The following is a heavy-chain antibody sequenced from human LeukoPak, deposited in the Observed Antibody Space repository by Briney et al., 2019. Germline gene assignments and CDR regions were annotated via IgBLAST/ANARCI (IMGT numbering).Heavy chain of an antibody. CDR3: ARVRVRAVIITYYYYGMDV. V-gene: IGHV3-30*04. D-gene: IGHD3-10*01. CDR2: ISYDGGNK. CDR1: GFTFSSYA. Sequence: PGRSLRLSCAASGFTFSSYAIHWVRQAPGKGLQWVAVISYDGGNKYYANSVKGRFTISRDNSKNTLYLQMNSLRPDDTAVYYCARVRVRAVIITYYYYGMDVWGQGTTVTVSS. J-gene: IGHJ6*02.